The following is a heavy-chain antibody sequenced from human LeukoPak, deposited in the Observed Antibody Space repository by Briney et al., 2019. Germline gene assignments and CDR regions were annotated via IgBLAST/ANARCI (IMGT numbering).Heavy chain of an antibody. V-gene: IGHV3-33*06. CDR1: GFTFSSYG. CDR3: AKDLQAGVSAAATDY. D-gene: IGHD1-26*01. Sequence: GGSLRLSCAASGFTFSSYGMHWVRQAPGKGREWGAVIWYDGSNKYYADSVKGRFTISRDNSKNTLYLQMNSLRAEDTAVYYCAKDLQAGVSAAATDYWGQGTLVTVSS. J-gene: IGHJ4*02. CDR2: IWYDGSNK.